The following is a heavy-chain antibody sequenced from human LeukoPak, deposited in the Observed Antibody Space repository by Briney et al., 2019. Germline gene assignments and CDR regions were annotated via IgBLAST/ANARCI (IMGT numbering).Heavy chain of an antibody. J-gene: IGHJ4*02. Sequence: GGSLRLSCAASGFTFSSYAMHWVRQAPGKGLEWVAVISYDGSNKYYADSVKGRFTISRDNSKNTLYLQMNSLRAEDTAVHYCARGGLSGSLDYWGQGTLVTVSS. CDR2: ISYDGSNK. CDR1: GFTFSSYA. CDR3: ARGGLSGSLDY. D-gene: IGHD1-26*01. V-gene: IGHV3-30-3*01.